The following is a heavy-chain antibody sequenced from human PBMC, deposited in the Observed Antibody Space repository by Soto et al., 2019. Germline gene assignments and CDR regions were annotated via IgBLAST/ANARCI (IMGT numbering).Heavy chain of an antibody. CDR2: ISAYNGNT. CDR3: ARDLGLLQSLFDY. V-gene: IGHV1-18*01. J-gene: IGHJ4*02. Sequence: ASVKVSCKASGYTFTSYGISWVRQAPGQGLEWMGWISAYNGNTNYAQELQGRVTMTTDTSTGTAYMELKSLRVEDTAVYYCARDLGLLQSLFDYWGQGTLVTVSS. D-gene: IGHD1-1*01. CDR1: GYTFTSYG.